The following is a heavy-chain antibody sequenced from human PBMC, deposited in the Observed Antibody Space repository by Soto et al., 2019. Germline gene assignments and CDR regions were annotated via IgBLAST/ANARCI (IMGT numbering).Heavy chain of an antibody. J-gene: IGHJ3*02. Sequence: QVQLQESGPGLVKPSETLSLTCTVSGGSISSYYWSWIRQPPGKGLEWIGYIYYSGSTNYNPSLKGRVTISVDTSKNQFSLKLSSVTAADTAVYYCARGRRMAAKSGPDAFDIWGQGTMVTVSS. CDR2: IYYSGST. CDR1: GGSISSYY. CDR3: ARGRRMAAKSGPDAFDI. V-gene: IGHV4-59*01. D-gene: IGHD6-19*01.